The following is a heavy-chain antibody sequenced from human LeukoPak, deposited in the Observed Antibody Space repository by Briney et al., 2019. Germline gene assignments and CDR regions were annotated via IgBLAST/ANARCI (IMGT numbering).Heavy chain of an antibody. Sequence: SETLSLTCAVYGGSFTDYYWNWLRQPPGKGLEWIGEINHSGITHYNPSLKSRVTISADTSKNQFSLKLNSVTAADTAVYYCARLRSPGDFDYWGQGTLVTVSS. J-gene: IGHJ4*02. V-gene: IGHV4-34*01. CDR2: INHSGIT. CDR1: GGSFTDYY. CDR3: ARLRSPGDFDY. D-gene: IGHD1-26*01.